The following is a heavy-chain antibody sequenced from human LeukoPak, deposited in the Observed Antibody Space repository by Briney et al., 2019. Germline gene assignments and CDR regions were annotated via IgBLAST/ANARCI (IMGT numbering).Heavy chain of an antibody. Sequence: GASAKVSCKASGYTFTSYDINWVRQATGRGLEWMGWMNPNSGNTGYAQKFQGRVTMTRNTSISTAYMELSSLRSEDTAVYYCARVHSQWLVLNYWGQGTLVTVSS. CDR2: MNPNSGNT. D-gene: IGHD6-19*01. V-gene: IGHV1-8*01. CDR1: GYTFTSYD. J-gene: IGHJ4*02. CDR3: ARVHSQWLVLNY.